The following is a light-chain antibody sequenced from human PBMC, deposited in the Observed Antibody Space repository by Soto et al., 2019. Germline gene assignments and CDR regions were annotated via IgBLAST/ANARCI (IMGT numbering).Light chain of an antibody. J-gene: IGKJ1*01. V-gene: IGKV1-5*01. CDR2: DAS. CDR3: QPYNSYWT. Sequence: IQMAQSPSTLYASVVEIVTIACPASQSISSWLAWYQQKPGKAPKLLIYDASSLESGTPSRFSGRRSGTEFTLTIASVQPEDFATYYCQPYNSYWTFGQGTKVDIK. CDR1: QSISSW.